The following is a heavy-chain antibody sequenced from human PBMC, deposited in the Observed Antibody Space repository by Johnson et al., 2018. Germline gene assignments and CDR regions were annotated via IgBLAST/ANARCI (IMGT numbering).Heavy chain of an antibody. V-gene: IGHV3-23*04. D-gene: IGHD5-18*01. J-gene: IGHJ3*01. CDR3: AKSGYNYGNPNFWNAFDV. Sequence: VQLVESGGGLVQPGGSLRLSCAASGLTFSNFAMSWVRQAPGKGLEWVSRISDGGSSTDYADSVRGRFTISRDNSKNTLYLQMNSLGAEDTAVYYCAKSGYNYGNPNFWNAFDVWGQGTMVIASS. CDR2: ISDGGSST. CDR1: GLTFSNFA.